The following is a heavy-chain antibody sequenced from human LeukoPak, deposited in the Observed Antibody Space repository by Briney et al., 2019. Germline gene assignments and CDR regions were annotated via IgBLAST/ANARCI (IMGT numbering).Heavy chain of an antibody. Sequence: GGSLRLSCAASGFTFSSYAMSWVPQAPGKGLEWVSAISGSGGSTYYADSVKGRFTISRDNSKNTLYLQMNSLRAEDTAVYYCAKDSDRIVVVTAIAYWGQGTLVTVSS. V-gene: IGHV3-23*01. CDR3: AKDSDRIVVVTAIAY. CDR2: ISGSGGST. CDR1: GFTFSSYA. D-gene: IGHD2-21*02. J-gene: IGHJ4*02.